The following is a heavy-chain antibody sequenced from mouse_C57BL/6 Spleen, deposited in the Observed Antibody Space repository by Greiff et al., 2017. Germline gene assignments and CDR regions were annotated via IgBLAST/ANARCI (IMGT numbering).Heavy chain of an antibody. CDR3: ARRAGTGTDYFDY. J-gene: IGHJ2*01. CDR1: GYSFTGYY. D-gene: IGHD3-3*01. V-gene: IGHV1-42*01. CDR2: INPSTGGT. Sequence: EVQLQQSGPELVKPGASVKISCKASGYSFTGYYMNWVKQSPEKSLEWIGEINPSTGGTTYNQKFKAKATLTVDKSSSTAYMQLKSLTSEDSAVYYCARRAGTGTDYFDYWGQGTTLTVSS.